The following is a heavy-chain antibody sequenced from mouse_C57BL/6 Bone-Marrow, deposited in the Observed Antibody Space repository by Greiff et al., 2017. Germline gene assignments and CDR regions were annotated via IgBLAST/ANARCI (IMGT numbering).Heavy chain of an antibody. Sequence: EVQLQQSGPELVKPGASVKISCKASGYTFTDYYMNWVKQSHGKSLEWIGDINPNNGGTSYNQKFKGKATLTVDKSSSTAYMELRSLTSEDSAVYYCARGDYGSSYDYYFDYWGQGTTLTVSS. CDR3: ARGDYGSSYDYYFDY. J-gene: IGHJ2*01. V-gene: IGHV1-26*01. CDR1: GYTFTDYY. D-gene: IGHD1-1*01. CDR2: INPNNGGT.